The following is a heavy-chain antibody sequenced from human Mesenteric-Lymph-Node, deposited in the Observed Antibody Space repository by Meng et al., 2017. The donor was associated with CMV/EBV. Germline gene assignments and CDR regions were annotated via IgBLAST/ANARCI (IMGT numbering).Heavy chain of an antibody. V-gene: IGHV4-61*01. J-gene: IGHJ5*02. D-gene: IGHD3-10*01. Sequence: LTCPVSGGSVNSGNYYWTWLRPPPGKGLEWIGYIYRDRSTNYNPSLKSRVSISVDTPNNQFSLKLTSVTAADTAIYYCARDSGSQISWGQGTLVTVSS. CDR1: GGSVNSGNYY. CDR3: ARDSGSQIS. CDR2: IYRDRST.